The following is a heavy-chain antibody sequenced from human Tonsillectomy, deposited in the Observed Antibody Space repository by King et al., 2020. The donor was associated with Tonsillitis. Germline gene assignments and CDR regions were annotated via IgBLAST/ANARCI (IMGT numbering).Heavy chain of an antibody. CDR2: IISSGGT. D-gene: IGHD2-2*01. CDR1: GGSIISGGYY. V-gene: IGHV4-31*03. CDR3: ASYHCSGTTCYWGY. J-gene: IGHJ4*02. Sequence: QLQESGPGLVKPSQTLSLTCSVSGGSIISGGYYWSWIRQHPGKGMKWIGYIISSGGTYSNPSFKNRVTISVDTSKNQFSLSLTSVTAADTAVYFCASYHCSGTTCYWGYWGQGTLVTVSS.